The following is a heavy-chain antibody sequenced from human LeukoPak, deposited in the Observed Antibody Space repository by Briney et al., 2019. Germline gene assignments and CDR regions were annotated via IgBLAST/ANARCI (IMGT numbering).Heavy chain of an antibody. CDR2: IYSGGST. J-gene: IGHJ4*02. Sequence: GGSLILSCAASGFTVSSNYMSWVRQAPGKGLEWVSVIYSGGSTYYADSVKGRFTISRDNSKNTLYLQMNSLRAEDTAMYYCARATYDFWSGPNFDYWGQGTLVTVSS. CDR3: ARATYDFWSGPNFDY. D-gene: IGHD3-3*01. V-gene: IGHV3-53*01. CDR1: GFTVSSNY.